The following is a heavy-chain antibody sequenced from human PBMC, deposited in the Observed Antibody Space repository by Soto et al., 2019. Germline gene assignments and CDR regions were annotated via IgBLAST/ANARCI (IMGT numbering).Heavy chain of an antibody. CDR3: AKIQQLASFMDY. CDR2: ISGSGGST. V-gene: IGHV3-23*01. J-gene: IGHJ4*02. D-gene: IGHD6-13*01. CDR1: GFTFSSYA. Sequence: EVQLLESGGGLVQPGGSLRLSCAASGFTFSSYAMSWVRQAPGKGLEWVSAISGSGGSTYYADSVKGRFTISRDNSKNTLYLHMNSLRAEDTAVYYCAKIQQLASFMDYWGQGTLVTVSS.